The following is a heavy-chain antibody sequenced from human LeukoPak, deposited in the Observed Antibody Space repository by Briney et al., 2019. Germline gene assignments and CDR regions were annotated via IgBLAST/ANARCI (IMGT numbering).Heavy chain of an antibody. CDR3: ARGGTFPIFDY. J-gene: IGHJ4*02. Sequence: GGSLSLSCAASGFTVSSNYMSWVRQAPGKGLEWVSAIYSGGSTYYAHSVKGRFTISRDNSKNTLYLQMNSLRAEDTAVYYCARGGTFPIFDYWGQGTLVTVSS. D-gene: IGHD2-15*01. V-gene: IGHV3-53*01. CDR1: GFTVSSNY. CDR2: IYSGGST.